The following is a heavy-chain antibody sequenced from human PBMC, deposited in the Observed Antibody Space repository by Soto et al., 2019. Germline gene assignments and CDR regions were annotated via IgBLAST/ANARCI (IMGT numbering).Heavy chain of an antibody. D-gene: IGHD1-26*01. CDR2: VHYSGST. CDR1: GDSIGTYY. J-gene: IGHJ5*02. CDR3: ARESEGGNLHDWFDH. V-gene: IGHV4-59*01. Sequence: SETLSLTCGVSGDSIGTYYWSWVRQPPGKGLEWLGFVHYSGSTQYNPSLKGRVTISVDTSKNQLSLKLRSVTAADTAVYYCARESEGGNLHDWFDHWGQGTLVTVSS.